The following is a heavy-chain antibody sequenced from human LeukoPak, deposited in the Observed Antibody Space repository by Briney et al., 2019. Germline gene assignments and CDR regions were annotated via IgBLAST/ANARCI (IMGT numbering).Heavy chain of an antibody. CDR2: IYPSDSDT. J-gene: IGHJ3*02. CDR3: ARRKVAGNEEGFDI. Sequence: GESLKISCKGSGYIFINYWIAWVRQMPGKGLEWMGIIYPSDSDTRSNPSFQGQVTLSADKSISSVYLQWSSLKASDTAMYYCARRKVAGNEEGFDIWGQGTMVTVSS. V-gene: IGHV5-51*01. D-gene: IGHD6-19*01. CDR1: GYIFINYW.